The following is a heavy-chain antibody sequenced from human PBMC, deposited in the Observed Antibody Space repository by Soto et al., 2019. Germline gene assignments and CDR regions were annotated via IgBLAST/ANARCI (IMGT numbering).Heavy chain of an antibody. CDR2: ISYDGSNK. Sequence: QVQLVESGGGVVQPGRSLRLSCAASGFTFSSYGMHWVRQAPGKGLEWVAVISYDGSNKYYADSVKGRFTISRDNTKNTLYLQMNSRRAEDTAVYYCAKDGPSRETGTTYFDYWGQGTLVTVSS. J-gene: IGHJ4*02. V-gene: IGHV3-30*18. D-gene: IGHD1-7*01. CDR1: GFTFSSYG. CDR3: AKDGPSRETGTTYFDY.